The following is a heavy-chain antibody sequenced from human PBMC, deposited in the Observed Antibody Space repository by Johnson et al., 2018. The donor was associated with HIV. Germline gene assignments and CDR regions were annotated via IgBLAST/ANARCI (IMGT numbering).Heavy chain of an antibody. CDR3: SKGEVFVAAHDAFYI. V-gene: IGHV3-7*05. D-gene: IGHD2-15*01. J-gene: IGHJ3*02. CDR1: GFTFSSYW. Sequence: VLLVESGGGLVQPGESLRLSCAASGFTFSSYWMNWVRQAPGKGLEWVANIKQDGSEKYHVDSVRGRFTIYRDNAKKTLYLHMDNLSGEDTAIYYWSKGEVFVAAHDAFYIWGQGTMVTVSS. CDR2: IKQDGSEK.